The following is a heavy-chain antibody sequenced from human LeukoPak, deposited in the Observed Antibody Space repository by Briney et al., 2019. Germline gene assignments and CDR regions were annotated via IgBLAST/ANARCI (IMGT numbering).Heavy chain of an antibody. J-gene: IGHJ4*02. CDR1: GFTFSNYA. V-gene: IGHV3-23*01. CDR2: ISGSGSST. CDR3: AKDDSRYFDWLFPFDY. D-gene: IGHD3-9*01. Sequence: PGGSLRLSCAASGFTFSNYAMNWVRQAPGKGLEWVSIISGSGSSTSYADSVKGRFTISRDNSKNTLYLQMNSLRAEDTAVYYCAKDDSRYFDWLFPFDYWGQGTLVTVSS.